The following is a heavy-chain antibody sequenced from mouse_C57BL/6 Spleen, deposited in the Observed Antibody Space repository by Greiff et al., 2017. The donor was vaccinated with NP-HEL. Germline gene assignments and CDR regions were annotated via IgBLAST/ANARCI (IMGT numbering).Heavy chain of an antibody. V-gene: IGHV1-50*01. Sequence: QVQLQQPGAELVKPGASVKLSCKASGYTFTSYWMQWVKQRPGQGLEWIGEIDPSDSYTNYNQKFKGKATLTVDTSSCTAYMQLSSLTSEDSAVYYCARGLLRYAMDYWGQGTSVTVSS. D-gene: IGHD2-3*01. CDR3: ARGLLRYAMDY. CDR2: IDPSDSYT. CDR1: GYTFTSYW. J-gene: IGHJ4*01.